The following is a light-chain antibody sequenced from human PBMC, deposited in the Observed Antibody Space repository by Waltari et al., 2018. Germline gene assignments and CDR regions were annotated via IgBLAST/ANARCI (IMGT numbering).Light chain of an antibody. CDR1: SSNLGGNH. V-gene: IGLV1-47*01. CDR3: AAWDDGLSGPA. CDR2: KNS. Sequence: QPVVTQPPSASGTPGQRVTISCSGSSSNLGGNHVSWYQQFPGMPPKLLIYKNSQRPSGVPDRFSGSKSGTSASLAISGLRSEDEAQYYCAAWDDGLSGPAFGGGTKLTVL. J-gene: IGLJ3*02.